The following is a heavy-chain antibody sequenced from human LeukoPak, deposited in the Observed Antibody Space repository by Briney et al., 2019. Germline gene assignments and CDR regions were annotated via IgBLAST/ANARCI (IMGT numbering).Heavy chain of an antibody. D-gene: IGHD2-21*01. J-gene: IGHJ6*04. CDR2: ISSSSSYI. CDR3: ARIYCGTIWSDGRQFVDV. V-gene: IGHV3-21*01. CDR1: GFTFSSYR. Sequence: GGSLRLSCAAPGFTFSSYRMNWVRQAPGKGLEWVSSISSSSSYIYYADSVKGRFTISRDNAKNSLYLQMNSLRAEDTAVYYCARIYCGTIWSDGRQFVDVWGKGTTVTVSS.